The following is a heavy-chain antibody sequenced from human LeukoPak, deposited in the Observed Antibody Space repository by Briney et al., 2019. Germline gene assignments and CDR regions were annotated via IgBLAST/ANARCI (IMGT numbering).Heavy chain of an antibody. D-gene: IGHD4-11*01. CDR3: ARDQGTTVYGMDV. Sequence: GGSLRLSCAASGFTFSSYGMHWVRQAPGKGLEWVAVIWYDGNNKYYEDSVKGRFTIFRDNSKNTLYLQMNSLRAEDTAVYYCARDQGTTVYGMDVWGKGTTVTVSS. CDR2: IWYDGNNK. CDR1: GFTFSSYG. J-gene: IGHJ6*04. V-gene: IGHV3-33*01.